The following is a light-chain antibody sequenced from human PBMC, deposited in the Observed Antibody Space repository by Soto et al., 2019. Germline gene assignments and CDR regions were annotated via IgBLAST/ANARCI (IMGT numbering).Light chain of an antibody. CDR3: QQYGSSPCT. Sequence: DIQMTQSPSTLSASVGDGVTITCRASQTISGWLAWYQQRPGKAPKLLISDASSLRSGVPSRFSGSGSGTEFTLTISRLEPEDFAVYYCQQYGSSPCTFGQGTKLEIK. J-gene: IGKJ2*01. CDR1: QTISGW. CDR2: DAS. V-gene: IGKV1-5*01.